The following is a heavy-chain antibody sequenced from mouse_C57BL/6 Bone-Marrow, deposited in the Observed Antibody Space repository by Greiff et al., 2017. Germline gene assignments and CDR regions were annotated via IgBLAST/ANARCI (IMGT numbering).Heavy chain of an antibody. V-gene: IGHV1-69*01. J-gene: IGHJ4*01. Sequence: QVQLQQPGAELVMPGASVKLSCKASGYTFTSYWMHWVKQRPGQGLEWIGEIDPSDSYTNYNQKFKGKSTLTVDKSSSTAYMQLSSLTSEDSAVDYCARGPYLPAMDYWGQGTSVTVSS. CDR2: IDPSDSYT. CDR1: GYTFTSYW. CDR3: ARGPYLPAMDY.